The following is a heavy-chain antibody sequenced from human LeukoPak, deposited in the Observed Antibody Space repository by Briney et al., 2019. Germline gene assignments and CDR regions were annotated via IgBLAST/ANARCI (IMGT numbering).Heavy chain of an antibody. D-gene: IGHD2-2*01. CDR1: GYTFTGYY. CDR3: VRDRGCNSTSCYALDY. J-gene: IGHJ4*02. Sequence: ASVNVSCKASGYTFTGYYMHWVRHAPGQGLEWMGWINPSSGGTDYAQRFQGRVTVTRDTSISTAYMELSRLTSDDTAFYYCVRDRGCNSTSCYALDYWGQGTLVTVSS. CDR2: INPSSGGT. V-gene: IGHV1-2*02.